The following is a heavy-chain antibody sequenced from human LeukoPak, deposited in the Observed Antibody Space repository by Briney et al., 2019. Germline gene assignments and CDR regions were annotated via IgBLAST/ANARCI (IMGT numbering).Heavy chain of an antibody. V-gene: IGHV1-18*04. J-gene: IGHJ3*02. Sequence: VASVKVSCKASGYTFTSYGISWVRQAPGQGLEWMGWISAYNGNTNYAQKIQGRVTMTTDTSTSTAYMELRSLRSDDSAVYYCARGGFGFPDYAFDIWGQGTMVTVSS. CDR3: ARGGFGFPDYAFDI. D-gene: IGHD3-10*01. CDR2: ISAYNGNT. CDR1: GYTFTSYG.